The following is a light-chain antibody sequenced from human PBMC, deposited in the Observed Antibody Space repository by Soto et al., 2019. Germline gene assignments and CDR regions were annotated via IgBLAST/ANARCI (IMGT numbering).Light chain of an antibody. CDR2: EVS. Sequence: QSALTQPASVSGSPGQSITISCTGTSSDVGGYNYVSWYQQHPGKAPKLMIYEVSNRPSGVSNRFSGSKSGNTASLTISGLKAEDEADYYCSSYTSSSLWVFGGGTKLTVL. J-gene: IGLJ3*02. V-gene: IGLV2-14*01. CDR1: SSDVGGYNY. CDR3: SSYTSSSLWV.